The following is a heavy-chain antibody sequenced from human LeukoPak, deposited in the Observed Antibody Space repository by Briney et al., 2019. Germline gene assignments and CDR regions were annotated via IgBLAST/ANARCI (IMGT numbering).Heavy chain of an antibody. J-gene: IGHJ6*02. CDR2: ISAYNGNT. CDR3: ARMCVTIFGVVIPWHCYGMDV. V-gene: IGHV1-18*01. D-gene: IGHD3-3*01. CDR1: GYTFTSYG. Sequence: GASVKVSCKASGYTFTSYGISWVRQAPGQGLEWMGWISAYNGNTNYAQKLQGRVTMTTDTSTSTAYMELRSLRSDDTAVYYCARMCVTIFGVVIPWHCYGMDVWGQGTTVTVSS.